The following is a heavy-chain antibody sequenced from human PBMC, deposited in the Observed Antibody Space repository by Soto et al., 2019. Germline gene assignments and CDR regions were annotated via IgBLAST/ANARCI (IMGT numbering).Heavy chain of an antibody. CDR3: ARNMDYYYGPGSGNGHGV. J-gene: IGHJ6*04. CDR2: ITPKFGDT. Sequence: QVQLVPSGAEVKEPGDSVRVSCEASGYTFTAYSIHWVRLAPGQGLEWMGWITPKFGDTTYAQDFQGRLTLTRDMSISTVYMDLSRLTSDDTAIYYCARNMDYYYGPGSGNGHGVWGEGTTVNVFS. V-gene: IGHV1-2*02. D-gene: IGHD3-10*01. CDR1: GYTFTAYS.